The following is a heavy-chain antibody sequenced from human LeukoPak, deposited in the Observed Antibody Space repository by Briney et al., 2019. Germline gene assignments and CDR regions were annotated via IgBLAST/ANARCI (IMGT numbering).Heavy chain of an antibody. D-gene: IGHD3-10*02. V-gene: IGHV3-7*01. CDR3: AELGITMIGGV. CDR1: GFRFNTYW. J-gene: IGHJ6*04. CDR2: IKQDGNEK. Sequence: GGSLRLSCAASGFRFNTYWMSWVRQAPGKGLEWVANIKQDGNEKYYADSVKGRFTISRDNAKNSLYLQMNSLRAEDTAVYYCAELGITMIGGVWGKGTTVSISS.